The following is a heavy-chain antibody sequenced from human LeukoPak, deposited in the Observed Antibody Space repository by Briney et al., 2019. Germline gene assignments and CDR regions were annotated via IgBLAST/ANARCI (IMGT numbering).Heavy chain of an antibody. CDR2: ISGSGGST. J-gene: IGHJ4*02. V-gene: IGHV3-23*01. CDR1: GFTFSSYG. CDR3: AKDWEGYSYGYFDY. Sequence: GGSLRLSCSASGFTFSSYGMSWVRQAPGKGLEWVSAISGSGGSTYYADSVKGRFTISRDNSKNTLYLQMNSLRAEDTAVYYCAKDWEGYSYGYFDYWGQGTLVTVSS. D-gene: IGHD5-18*01.